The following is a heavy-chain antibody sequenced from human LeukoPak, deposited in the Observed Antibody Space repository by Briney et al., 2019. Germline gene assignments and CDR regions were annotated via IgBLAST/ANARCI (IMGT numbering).Heavy chain of an antibody. CDR3: ARDLGKKNWFDP. CDR2: INHSGST. V-gene: IGHV4-34*01. Sequence: SETLSLTCAVYGGSFSGYYWTWIRQPPGKGLEWIGEINHSGSTNYSPSLKSRVTISVDTSKNQFSLKLSSVTAADTAVYYCARDLGKKNWFDPWGQGTLVTVSS. J-gene: IGHJ5*02. D-gene: IGHD4-23*01. CDR1: GGSFSGYY.